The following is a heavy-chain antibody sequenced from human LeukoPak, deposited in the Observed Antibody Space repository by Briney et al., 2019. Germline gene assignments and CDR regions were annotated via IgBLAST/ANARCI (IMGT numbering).Heavy chain of an antibody. J-gene: IGHJ4*02. D-gene: IGHD2-15*01. V-gene: IGHV6-1*01. Sequence: PSQTLSLTCAISGDSVSSNSAAWNWIRQSPSRGLEWLGRTFYRSNWHSDYAVSVRSRITISADTSKNQFALQLSSVTPEDTAVYYCARGGSTSATHFDYWGRGILVAVSS. CDR3: ARGGSTSATHFDY. CDR1: GDSVSSNSAA. CDR2: TFYRSNWHS.